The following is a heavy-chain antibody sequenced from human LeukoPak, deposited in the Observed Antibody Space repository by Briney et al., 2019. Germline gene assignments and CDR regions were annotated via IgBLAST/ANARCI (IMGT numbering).Heavy chain of an antibody. CDR1: GFTFSSYA. Sequence: GGSLRLSCAASGFTFSSYAMHWVRQAPGKGLEWVAVISYDGSNKYYADSVKGRFTISRDNSKNTLYLQMNSLRAEDTAVYYCARGPHLEPYYFDYWGQGTLVTVSS. J-gene: IGHJ4*02. CDR2: ISYDGSNK. CDR3: ARGPHLEPYYFDY. D-gene: IGHD1-14*01. V-gene: IGHV3-30*04.